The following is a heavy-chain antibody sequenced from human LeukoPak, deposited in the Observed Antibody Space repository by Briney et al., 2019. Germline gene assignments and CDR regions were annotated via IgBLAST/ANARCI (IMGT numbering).Heavy chain of an antibody. CDR2: ISPYNGNT. Sequence: ASVKVSCKASGYTFTSYGISWVRQAPGQGLEWMGWISPYNGNTNYAPKLQGSVTMTTDTATSTAYMELTSLTSDDTAVYYCARDRQCGYWGQGTLLTVSS. CDR3: ARDRQCGY. V-gene: IGHV1-18*01. D-gene: IGHD2-21*01. J-gene: IGHJ4*02. CDR1: GYTFTSYG.